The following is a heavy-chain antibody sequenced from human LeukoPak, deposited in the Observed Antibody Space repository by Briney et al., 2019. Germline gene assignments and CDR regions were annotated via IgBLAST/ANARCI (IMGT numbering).Heavy chain of an antibody. V-gene: IGHV1-2*02. CDR1: GGTFSSYA. CDR2: INPNSGGT. J-gene: IGHJ6*03. CDR3: ARGDHGGVYYYYMDV. D-gene: IGHD1-14*01. Sequence: ASVKVSCKASGGTFSSYAISWVRQAPGQGLEWMGWINPNSGGTNYAQKFQGRVTMTRDTSISTAYMELSRLRSDDTAVYYCARGDHGGVYYYYMDVWGKGTTVTVSS.